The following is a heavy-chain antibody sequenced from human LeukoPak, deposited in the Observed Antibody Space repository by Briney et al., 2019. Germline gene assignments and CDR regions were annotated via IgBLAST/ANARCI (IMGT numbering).Heavy chain of an antibody. J-gene: IGHJ4*02. Sequence: PGGSLRLSCAASGYTFDGFSMSWVRQAPGKGLEWVSGINSNGGSTGYAHTLKGRFTISTDKAKNTLYMQMSSLRAEDTALYYCAREEFDYWGQGTLLSVLS. CDR2: INSNGGST. CDR3: AREEFDY. V-gene: IGHV3-20*04. CDR1: GYTFDGFS.